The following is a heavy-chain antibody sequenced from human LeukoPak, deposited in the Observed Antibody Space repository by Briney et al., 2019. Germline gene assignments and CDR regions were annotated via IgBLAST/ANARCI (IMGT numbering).Heavy chain of an antibody. CDR2: ISAYNGNT. V-gene: IGHV1-18*01. Sequence: GASVKVSCKASGYTFTSYGISWVRQAPGQGLEWMGGISAYNGNTNYAQKLQGRVTMTTDTSTSTAYMELRSLRSDDTAVYYCARASGSYDSSGYIAWGKGTTVTVSS. D-gene: IGHD3-22*01. J-gene: IGHJ6*04. CDR3: ARASGSYDSSGYIA. CDR1: GYTFTSYG.